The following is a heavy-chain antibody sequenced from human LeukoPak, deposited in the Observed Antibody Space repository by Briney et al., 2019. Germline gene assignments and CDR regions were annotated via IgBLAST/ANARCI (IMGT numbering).Heavy chain of an antibody. CDR1: GGSFSGYY. V-gene: IGHV4-34*01. Sequence: SETLSLTCAVYGGSFSGYYWSWIRQPPGKGLEWIGEINHSGSTNYNPSLKSRVTISVDTSKNQFSLKLSSVTAADTAVYYCARADTAMDPFDYWGQGTLVTVSS. CDR3: ARADTAMDPFDY. CDR2: INHSGST. J-gene: IGHJ4*02. D-gene: IGHD5-18*01.